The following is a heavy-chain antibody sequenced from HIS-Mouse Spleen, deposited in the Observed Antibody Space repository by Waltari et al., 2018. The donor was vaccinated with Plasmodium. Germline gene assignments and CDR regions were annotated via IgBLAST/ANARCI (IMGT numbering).Heavy chain of an antibody. V-gene: IGHV3-30*18. CDR2: ITKEGSNK. CDR3: AKDGWGKGSGGNWFDP. CDR1: GFTFSSFG. J-gene: IGHJ5*02. Sequence: QVQLVEPGGGVVQPGRSLRLSCAASGFTFSSFGMHWVRQAPGKGVEGGEVITKEGSNKNYADSGKGRFTISRENSKNTLYLQMNRLRAEDTAVYYWAKDGWGKGSGGNWFDPWGQGTLVTVSA. D-gene: IGHD7-27*01.